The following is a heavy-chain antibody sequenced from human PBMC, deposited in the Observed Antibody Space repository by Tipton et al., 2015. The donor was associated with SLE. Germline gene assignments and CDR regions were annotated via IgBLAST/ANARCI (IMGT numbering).Heavy chain of an antibody. CDR2: IKQDGSEK. CDR3: ARDNRYSSGRGAFDI. J-gene: IGHJ3*02. Sequence: GSLRLSCAASGFTFSSYWMSWVRQAPGKGLEWVANIKQDGSEKYYVDSVKGRFTISRDNAKNSLYLQMNSLRAEDTAVYYCARDNRYSSGRGAFDIWGQGTMVTVSS. D-gene: IGHD6-19*01. CDR1: GFTFSSYW. V-gene: IGHV3-7*05.